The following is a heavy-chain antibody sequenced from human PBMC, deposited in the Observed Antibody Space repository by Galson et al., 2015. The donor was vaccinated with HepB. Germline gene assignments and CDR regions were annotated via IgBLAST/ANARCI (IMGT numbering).Heavy chain of an antibody. V-gene: IGHV1-46*01. D-gene: IGHD3-3*01. CDR1: GYTFTTYN. J-gene: IGHJ4*02. CDR3: AREKFFTYYFDY. CDR2: ISPSDGAV. Sequence: SVKVSCKATGYTFTTYNIQWVRQAPGQGLEWMGRISPSDGAVHYAQEFQGRVTMTRDTPTSTVYMDLSSLASEDTAVYYCAREKFFTYYFDYWGQGTLVTVSS.